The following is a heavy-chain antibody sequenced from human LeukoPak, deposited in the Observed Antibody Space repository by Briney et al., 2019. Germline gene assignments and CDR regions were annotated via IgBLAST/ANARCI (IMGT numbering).Heavy chain of an antibody. Sequence: GASLKICCKGSGYSFTSYWIGWVRQMPGKGLEWMGIIYPGDSDTRYSPTFQGRVIISADKSISTANRQWRSLKASDTAMYYCARYSSGWRRYYFDYWGQGTLVTVSS. D-gene: IGHD6-19*01. CDR1: GYSFTSYW. J-gene: IGHJ4*02. V-gene: IGHV5-51*01. CDR3: ARYSSGWRRYYFDY. CDR2: IYPGDSDT.